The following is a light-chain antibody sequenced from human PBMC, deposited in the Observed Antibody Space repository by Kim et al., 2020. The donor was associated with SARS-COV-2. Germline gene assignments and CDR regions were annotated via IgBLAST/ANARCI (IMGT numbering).Light chain of an antibody. CDR1: KVGYKH. Sequence: VSPGQPASITCSGDKVGYKHVSWYQQKSGQSPVVVIYQDEKRPSGIPERFSGSNSGDTATLTISATQSMDEADYYCLAWDSSTECVFGTGTKVTVL. J-gene: IGLJ1*01. CDR2: QDE. V-gene: IGLV3-1*01. CDR3: LAWDSSTECV.